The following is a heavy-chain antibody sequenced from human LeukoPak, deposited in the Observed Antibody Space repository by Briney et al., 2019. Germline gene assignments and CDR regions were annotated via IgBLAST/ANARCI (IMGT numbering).Heavy chain of an antibody. CDR3: AREGPVEMASGAFDI. Sequence: PGGSLRLSCAASGFTFSSYTMHWVRQAPGRGLEWVAVISYDEGFEYYADSVKGRFTISRDTSKSTLYLRMNSLRAEDTAVYYCAREGPVEMASGAFDIWGQGTIVTVSS. D-gene: IGHD5-24*01. V-gene: IGHV3-30*04. CDR2: ISYDEGFE. J-gene: IGHJ3*02. CDR1: GFTFSSYT.